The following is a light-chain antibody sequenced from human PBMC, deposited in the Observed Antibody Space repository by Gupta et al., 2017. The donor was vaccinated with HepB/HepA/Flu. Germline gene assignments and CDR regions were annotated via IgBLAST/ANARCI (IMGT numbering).Light chain of an antibody. V-gene: IGKV6-21*01. J-gene: IGKJ2*04. Sequence: EIVLTQSPDFQSVTPKEKVTITCRASESIGSSLHWYQQKPHQSPKLLIKYASQSFSGVPSRFSGSGSGTDFTLTIDSLEPEDAAVYYCQQSNSLGGSFGQGTKLGIK. CDR2: YAS. CDR1: ESIGSS. CDR3: QQSNSLGGS.